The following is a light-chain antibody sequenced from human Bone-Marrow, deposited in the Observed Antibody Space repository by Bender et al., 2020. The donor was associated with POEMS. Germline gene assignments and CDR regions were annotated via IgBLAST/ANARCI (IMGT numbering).Light chain of an antibody. J-gene: IGLJ3*02. Sequence: QSALTQPASVSGSPGQSITISCTGSSSDIGSYNLVSWYQQHPGKAPKLIIYEGSQRPSGVSNRFSASKSGTSASLAITGLQSEDEGDYYCQSYDNSLGGWVFGGGTKLTVL. V-gene: IGLV2-14*02. CDR3: QSYDNSLGGWV. CDR2: EGS. CDR1: SSDIGSYNL.